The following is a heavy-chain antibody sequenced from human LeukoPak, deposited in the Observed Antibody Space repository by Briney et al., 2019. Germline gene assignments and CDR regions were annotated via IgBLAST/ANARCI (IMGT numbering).Heavy chain of an antibody. CDR1: GGSISSYY. Sequence: KPSETLSLTCTVSGGSISSYYWSWIRQPPGKGLEWIGYIYYSGSTNYNPSLKSRVTISVDTSKNQFSLKLSSVTAADTAVYYCARLSYCSSTSCYRDAFDIRGQGTMVTVSS. J-gene: IGHJ3*02. D-gene: IGHD2-2*01. CDR2: IYYSGST. V-gene: IGHV4-59*01. CDR3: ARLSYCSSTSCYRDAFDI.